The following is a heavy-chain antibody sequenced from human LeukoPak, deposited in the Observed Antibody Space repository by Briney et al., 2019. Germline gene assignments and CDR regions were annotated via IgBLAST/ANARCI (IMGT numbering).Heavy chain of an antibody. Sequence: GGSLRLSRAASGFTITNARMGGVRQAPGKGLEWVGLIKSKIDGGTTDFAAPVKCRSTISIDDSKHTLYLQMNSLKSEDTGVYYCTTGDGHSDFDYWGQGTLVTVSS. CDR1: GFTITNAR. CDR2: IKSKIDGGTT. V-gene: IGHV3-15*01. CDR3: TTGDGHSDFDY. D-gene: IGHD3-3*02. J-gene: IGHJ4*02.